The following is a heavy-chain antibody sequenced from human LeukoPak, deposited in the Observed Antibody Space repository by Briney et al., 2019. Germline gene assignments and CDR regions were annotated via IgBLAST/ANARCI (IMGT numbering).Heavy chain of an antibody. CDR2: INPNSGGT. Sequence: ASVKVSCKASGYTFTGYYMHWVRQAPGQGLEWMGWINPNSGGTNYAQKFQGRVTMTRDTSTSTVYMELSSLRSEDTAVYYCARDSLDTAMAGGDYWGQGTLVTVSS. CDR1: GYTFTGYY. V-gene: IGHV1-2*02. J-gene: IGHJ4*02. CDR3: ARDSLDTAMAGGDY. D-gene: IGHD5-18*01.